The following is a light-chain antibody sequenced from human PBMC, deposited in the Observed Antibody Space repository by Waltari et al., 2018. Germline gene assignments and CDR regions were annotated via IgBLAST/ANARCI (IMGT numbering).Light chain of an antibody. J-gene: IGKJ4*01. V-gene: IGKV4-1*01. CDR3: QQYFTTPT. Sequence: DIVMTHSPDPLAVSLAGRATLNLKSSQTISHISNDKNYLAWYQQKPGQPPKLLIYWASTRDSGVPERFSGSGSGSDFTLTITSLQAEDVAVYYCQQYFTTPTFGGGTKVEIK. CDR1: QTISHISNDKNY. CDR2: WAS.